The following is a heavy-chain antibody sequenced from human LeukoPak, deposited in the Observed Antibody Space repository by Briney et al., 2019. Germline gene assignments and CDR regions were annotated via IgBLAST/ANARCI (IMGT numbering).Heavy chain of an antibody. CDR2: IKQDGSEK. V-gene: IGHV3-7*01. CDR3: ARSYYYDSSGPGDY. J-gene: IGHJ4*02. CDR1: GFTFSSYW. Sequence: PGGSLRLSCAASGFTFSSYWMSWVRQAPGKGLEWVAIIKQDGSEKYYVDSVKGRFTISRDNAKNSLYLQMNSLRAEDTAVYYCARSYYYDSSGPGDYWGQGTLVTVSS. D-gene: IGHD3-22*01.